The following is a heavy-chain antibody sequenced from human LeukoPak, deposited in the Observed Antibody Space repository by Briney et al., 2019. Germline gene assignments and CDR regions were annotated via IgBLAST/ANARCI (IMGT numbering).Heavy chain of an antibody. CDR3: ARLEMATPFDY. V-gene: IGHV4-39*01. J-gene: IGHJ4*02. Sequence: RSSETLSLTCTVSGGSISSSSYYWGWIRQPPGKGLEWIGSIYYSGSTYYNPSLKSRVTISVDTSKNQFSLKLSSVTAAGTAVYYCARLEMATPFDYWGQGTLVTVSS. CDR1: GGSISSSSYY. CDR2: IYYSGST. D-gene: IGHD5-24*01.